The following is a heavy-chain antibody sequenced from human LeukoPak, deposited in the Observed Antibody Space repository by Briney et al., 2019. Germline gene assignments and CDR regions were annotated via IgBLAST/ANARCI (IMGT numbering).Heavy chain of an antibody. V-gene: IGHV3-48*03. J-gene: IGHJ6*02. D-gene: IGHD4-11*01. CDR2: ISSSGSTI. CDR1: GFTFSSYE. CDR3: ARVWLRTVYGMDV. Sequence: GGSLRLSCAASGFTFSSYEMNWVRQAPGKGLEWVSYISSSGSTIYYADSVKGRFTISRDNAKNSLYLQMNSLRAEDTAAYYCARVWLRTVYGMDVWGQGTTVTVSS.